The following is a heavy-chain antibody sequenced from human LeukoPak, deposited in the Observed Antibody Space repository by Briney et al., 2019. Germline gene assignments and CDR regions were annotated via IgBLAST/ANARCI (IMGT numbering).Heavy chain of an antibody. CDR2: IRYDGSNK. V-gene: IGHV3-30*02. D-gene: IGHD2-15*01. CDR3: AKDYCSGGSCYLVSDY. J-gene: IGHJ4*02. Sequence: PGGSLRLSCAASGFTFSSYGMHWVRQAPGKGLEWVAFIRYDGSNKYYADSVKGRFTISRDNSKNTLYLQMNSLRAEDTAVYYCAKDYCSGGSCYLVSDYWGQGTLVTVSS. CDR1: GFTFSSYG.